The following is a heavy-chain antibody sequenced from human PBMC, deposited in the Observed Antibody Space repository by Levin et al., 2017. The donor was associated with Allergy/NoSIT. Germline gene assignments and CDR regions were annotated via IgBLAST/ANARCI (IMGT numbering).Heavy chain of an antibody. CDR1: GFTFSSYG. D-gene: IGHD3-22*01. CDR2: ISYDGSNK. CDR3: AKDFDSSGYYFGY. V-gene: IGHV3-30*18. Sequence: GESLKISCAASGFTFSSYGMHWVRQAPGKGLEWVAVISYDGSNKYYADSVKGRFTISRDNSKNTLYLQMNSLRAEDTAVYYCAKDFDSSGYYFGYWGQGTLVTVSS. J-gene: IGHJ4*02.